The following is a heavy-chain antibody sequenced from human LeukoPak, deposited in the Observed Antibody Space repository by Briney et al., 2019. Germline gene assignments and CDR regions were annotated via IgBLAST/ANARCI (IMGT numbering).Heavy chain of an antibody. J-gene: IGHJ5*02. CDR1: GGTFSSYA. CDR3: ARDTERQAPNRFDP. Sequence: ASVKVSCKASGGTFSSYAISWVRQAPGQGLEWMGGIIPIFGTANYAQKFQGRVTITADKSTSTAYMELSSLRSEDTAVYYCARDTERQAPNRFDPWGQGTLVTVSS. D-gene: IGHD1-1*01. V-gene: IGHV1-69*06. CDR2: IIPIFGTA.